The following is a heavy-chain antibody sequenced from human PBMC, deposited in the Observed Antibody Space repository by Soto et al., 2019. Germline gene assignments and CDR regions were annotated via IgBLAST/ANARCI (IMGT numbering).Heavy chain of an antibody. CDR3: ARFYSSGLYYFDH. J-gene: IGHJ4*02. Sequence: SETLCLTCTVSGYSICGGYYWSWIRQTPGRGLEWIGSISHIGTPFYNPSLRSRVTISIDTSNNHFSLKLNSLTASDTAMYFCARFYSSGLYYFDHWGQRTRVTVSS. D-gene: IGHD6-19*01. V-gene: IGHV4-38-2*02. CDR1: GYSICGGYY. CDR2: ISHIGTP.